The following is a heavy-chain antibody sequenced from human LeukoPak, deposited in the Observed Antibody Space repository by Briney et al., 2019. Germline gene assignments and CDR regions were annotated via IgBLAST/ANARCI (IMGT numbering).Heavy chain of an antibody. V-gene: IGHV3-9*01. D-gene: IGHD5-24*01. CDR3: AKDRDGYNSYYFDY. Sequence: PGGSLRLSCAASGFTFDDYAMHWVRQAPGKGLEWVSGISWNSGSLGYADSVKGRFTISRDNAKNSLYLQMNSLRAEDTALYYCAKDRDGYNSYYFDYWGQGTLVTVSS. J-gene: IGHJ4*02. CDR2: ISWNSGSL. CDR1: GFTFDDYA.